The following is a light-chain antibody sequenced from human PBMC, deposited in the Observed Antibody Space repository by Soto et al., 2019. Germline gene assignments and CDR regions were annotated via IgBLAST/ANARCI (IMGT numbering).Light chain of an antibody. Sequence: DIQMTQSPSTLSASVGDRVSITCRASQSINSRLAWYQQKPGKAPKLLIYDAARSENGVPSRFSGSGSGTEFTLPISSLQPDDFAAYYCQHYNTYSSTFGQGTKVEIK. CDR1: QSINSR. CDR2: DAA. J-gene: IGKJ1*01. V-gene: IGKV1-5*01. CDR3: QHYNTYSST.